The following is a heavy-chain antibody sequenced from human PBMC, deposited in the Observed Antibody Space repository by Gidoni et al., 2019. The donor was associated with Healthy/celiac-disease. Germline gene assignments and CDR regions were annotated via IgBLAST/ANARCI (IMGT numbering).Heavy chain of an antibody. CDR2: IWYDGSNK. CDR1: GFTFSSYG. D-gene: IGHD6-6*01. J-gene: IGHJ4*02. V-gene: IGHV3-33*01. CDR3: ARDRRSSSERFDY. Sequence: QVQLVESGGGVVQPGRSLRLSGAASGFTFSSYGMHWVRQAPGQGLEWVAVIWYDGSNKYYADSVKGRFTISRDNSKNTLYLQMNSLRAEDTAVYYCARDRRSSSERFDYWGQGTLVTVSS.